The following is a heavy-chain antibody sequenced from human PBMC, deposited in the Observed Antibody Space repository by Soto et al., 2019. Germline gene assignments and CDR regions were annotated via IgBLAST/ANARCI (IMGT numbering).Heavy chain of an antibody. CDR3: ASPPSDPPRTYYYDSSGYYPYYYYYGMDV. CDR1: GYTFTSYA. J-gene: IGHJ6*02. CDR2: INAGNGNT. V-gene: IGHV1-3*01. D-gene: IGHD3-22*01. Sequence: GASVKVSCKASGYTFTSYAMHWVRQAPGQRLEWMGWINAGNGNTKYSQKFQGRVTITRDTSASTAYMELSSLRSEDTAVYYCASPPSDPPRTYYYDSSGYYPYYYYYGMDVWGQGTTVTVSS.